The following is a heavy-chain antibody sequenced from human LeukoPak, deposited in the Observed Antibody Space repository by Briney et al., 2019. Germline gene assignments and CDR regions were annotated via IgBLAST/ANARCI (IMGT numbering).Heavy chain of an antibody. CDR2: IIPILGIA. CDR3: ARDLGRRGATPFQH. V-gene: IGHV1-69*04. J-gene: IGHJ1*01. D-gene: IGHD1-26*01. Sequence: ASVKVSCKASGGTFSSYAISWVRQAPGQGLEWMGRIIPILGIANYAQKFQGRVTITADKSTSTAYMELSSLRSEDTAVYYCARDLGRRGATPFQHWGQGTLVTVSS. CDR1: GGTFSSYA.